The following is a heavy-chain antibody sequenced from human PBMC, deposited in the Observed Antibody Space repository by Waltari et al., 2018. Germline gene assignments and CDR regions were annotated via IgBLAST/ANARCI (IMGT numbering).Heavy chain of an antibody. Sequence: QVQLVQSGGEVKKPGASVKVSCKASGYSFTSYGISWVRQAPGQGLEWMGWISNDNANTRYAKNLQGRVTMTTDPSTNTAYMELRSLRTDDTAVYYCARLRRLGELTSPLDYWGQGTLVTVSS. J-gene: IGHJ4*02. CDR2: ISNDNANT. CDR3: ARLRRLGELTSPLDY. D-gene: IGHD3-16*01. CDR1: GYSFTSYG. V-gene: IGHV1-18*01.